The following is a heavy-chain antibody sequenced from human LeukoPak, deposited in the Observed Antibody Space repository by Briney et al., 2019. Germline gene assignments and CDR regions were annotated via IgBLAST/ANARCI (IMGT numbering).Heavy chain of an antibody. CDR1: GYTFTDYY. CDR3: ATVKEHKFWSGYYTDPQRWFDP. CDR2: VDPEDGGT. D-gene: IGHD3-3*01. V-gene: IGHV1-69-2*01. J-gene: IGHJ5*02. Sequence: ASVKVSCKASGYTFTDYYMHWVQQAPGKGLEWMGRVDPEDGGTIYAEKFQGRVTITADTSTDTAYMELSGLRSEDTAVYYCATVKEHKFWSGYYTDPQRWFDPWGQGTLVTVSS.